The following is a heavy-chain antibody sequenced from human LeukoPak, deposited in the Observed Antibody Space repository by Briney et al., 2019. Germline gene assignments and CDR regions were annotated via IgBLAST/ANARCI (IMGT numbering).Heavy chain of an antibody. CDR2: ISYDGSKK. J-gene: IGHJ2*01. D-gene: IGHD2-2*01. CDR3: ARESTSWYFDL. Sequence: GGSLRLSCAASGFTFSSYGMHWVRQAPGKGPGWVALISYDGSKKYYADSVKGRFTISRDNSKNTLYLQMNSLRAEDTAVYYCARESTSWYFDLWGRGTLVTVSS. V-gene: IGHV3-30*03. CDR1: GFTFSSYG.